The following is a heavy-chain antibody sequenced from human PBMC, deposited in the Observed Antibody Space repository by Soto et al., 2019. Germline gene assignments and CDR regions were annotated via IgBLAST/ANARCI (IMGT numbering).Heavy chain of an antibody. V-gene: IGHV4-59*01. CDR2: IYYSGST. Sequence: SETLSLTCTVSGGSISSYYWSWIRQPPGKGLEWIGYIYYSGSTNYNPSLKSRVTISVDTSKNQFSLKLSSVTAADTAVYYCARGLGTAMVMGYYYYYYYMDVWGKGTTVTVSS. J-gene: IGHJ6*03. CDR1: GGSISSYY. D-gene: IGHD5-18*01. CDR3: ARGLGTAMVMGYYYYYYYMDV.